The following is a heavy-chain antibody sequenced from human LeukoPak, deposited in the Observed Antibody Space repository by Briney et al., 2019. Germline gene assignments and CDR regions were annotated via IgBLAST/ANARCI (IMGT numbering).Heavy chain of an antibody. CDR3: AKSRFGELLSHFDP. CDR1: GFTFDDYA. J-gene: IGHJ5*02. Sequence: PGRSLRLSCAASGFTFDDYAMHWVRQAPGKGLEWVSGISWNSRSIGYADSVKGRFTISRDNAKNSLYLQMNSLRAEDTALYYCAKSRFGELLSHFDPWGQGTLVTVSS. CDR2: ISWNSRSI. V-gene: IGHV3-9*01. D-gene: IGHD3-10*01.